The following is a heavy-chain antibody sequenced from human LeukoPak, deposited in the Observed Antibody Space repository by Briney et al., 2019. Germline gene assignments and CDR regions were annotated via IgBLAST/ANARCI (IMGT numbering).Heavy chain of an antibody. V-gene: IGHV4-34*01. CDR2: INHSGST. D-gene: IGHD2-2*01. Sequence: SETLSLTCAVYGGSFSGYYWSWIRQPPGKGLEWIGEINHSGSTNYNPSLKSRVTISVDTSKNQFSLKLSSVTVADTAVYYCAREGYIVVVPADSNRSGPIYYYMDVWGKGTMVTVSS. J-gene: IGHJ6*03. CDR3: AREGYIVVVPADSNRSGPIYYYMDV. CDR1: GGSFSGYY.